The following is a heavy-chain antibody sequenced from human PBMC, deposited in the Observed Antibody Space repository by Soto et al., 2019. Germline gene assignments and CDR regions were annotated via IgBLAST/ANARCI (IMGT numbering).Heavy chain of an antibody. D-gene: IGHD4-17*01. J-gene: IGHJ4*02. CDR2: IIPILGIA. CDR3: AGRLDGDYGDVDY. CDR1: GGTFSSYI. Sequence: QVQLVQSGAEVKKPGSSVKVSCKASGGTFSSYIISWVRQAPGQGLEWMGRIIPILGIANYAQKFQGRVTITADKSTSTAYMELSSLRSEDTAVYYCAGRLDGDYGDVDYWGQGTLVTVSS. V-gene: IGHV1-69*02.